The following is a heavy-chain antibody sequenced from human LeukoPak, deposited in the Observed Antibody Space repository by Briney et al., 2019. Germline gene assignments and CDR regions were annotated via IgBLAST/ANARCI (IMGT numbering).Heavy chain of an antibody. J-gene: IGHJ5*02. Sequence: ASVKVSCKASGYTFTGYYMHWVRQAPGQGLEWMGWINPNSGGTNYAQKFQGRVTMTRDTSISTAYMELSRLRSDDTAVYYCARDFSRAITGTPYNWFDPWGRGTLVTVSS. CDR2: INPNSGGT. D-gene: IGHD1-20*01. CDR1: GYTFTGYY. V-gene: IGHV1-2*02. CDR3: ARDFSRAITGTPYNWFDP.